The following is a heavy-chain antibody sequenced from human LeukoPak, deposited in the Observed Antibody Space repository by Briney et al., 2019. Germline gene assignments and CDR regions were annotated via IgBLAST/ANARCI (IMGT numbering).Heavy chain of an antibody. J-gene: IGHJ4*02. V-gene: IGHV1-46*01. CDR1: GHTFTSYY. D-gene: IGHD6-13*01. CDR3: ARATRIAAAGTYPIDY. Sequence: ASVKVSCKASGHTFTSYYMHWVRQAPGQGLEWMGIINPSGGSTSYAQKFQGRVTMTRDTSTSTVYMELSSLRSEDTAVYYCARATRIAAAGTYPIDYWGQGTLVTVSS. CDR2: INPSGGST.